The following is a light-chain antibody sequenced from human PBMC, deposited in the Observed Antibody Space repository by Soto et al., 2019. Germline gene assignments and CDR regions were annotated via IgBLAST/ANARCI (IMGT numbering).Light chain of an antibody. CDR1: QDISNY. Sequence: DIQMPQSPSSLSASVGDRVTITCQASQDISNYLNWYQQKPGKAPKLLIYDASNLETGVPSRFSGSGSGTDFTFTISSLQPQDIATYYCQQYDNLRYTFGQGTKLEIK. CDR3: QQYDNLRYT. V-gene: IGKV1-33*01. J-gene: IGKJ2*01. CDR2: DAS.